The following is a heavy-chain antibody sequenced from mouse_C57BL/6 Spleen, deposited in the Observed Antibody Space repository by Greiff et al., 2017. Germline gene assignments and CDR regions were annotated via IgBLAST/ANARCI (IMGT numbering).Heavy chain of an antibody. CDR3: ARREYSNYVDY. Sequence: EVKLVESGGGLVKPGGSLKLSCAASGFTFSDYGMHWVRQAPEKGLEWVAYISSGSSTNYYADTVKGRFTISRDNAKNTLFLQMTSLRSEDTAMYYCARREYSNYVDYWGQGTTLTVSS. D-gene: IGHD2-5*01. CDR2: ISSGSSTN. V-gene: IGHV5-17*01. CDR1: GFTFSDYG. J-gene: IGHJ2*01.